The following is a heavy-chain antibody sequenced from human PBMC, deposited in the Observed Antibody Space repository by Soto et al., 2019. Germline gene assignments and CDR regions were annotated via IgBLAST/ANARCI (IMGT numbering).Heavy chain of an antibody. J-gene: IGHJ6*02. Sequence: PGESLKISCKGSGYSFTSYWISWVRQMPGKGLEWMGRIDPSDSYTNYSPSFQGHVTISADKSISTAYLQWSSLKASDTAMYYCARLARGITIFGVVTPISYYYYGMDVWGRGTTVTVSS. D-gene: IGHD3-3*01. V-gene: IGHV5-10-1*01. CDR3: ARLARGITIFGVVTPISYYYYGMDV. CDR2: IDPSDSYT. CDR1: GYSFTSYW.